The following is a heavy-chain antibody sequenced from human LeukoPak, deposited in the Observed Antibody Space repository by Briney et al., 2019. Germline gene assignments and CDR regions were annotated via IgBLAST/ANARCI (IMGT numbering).Heavy chain of an antibody. CDR3: ARGTKSGLGESSVGY. CDR1: GYTFTSYD. V-gene: IGHV1-8*03. Sequence: ASVKVSCKTSGYTFTSYDINWVRQAPGQGLEWMGWMNPNSGNTGYAQKFQGRVTITRNTSISTAYMELSSLTSEDTAVYYCARGTKSGLGESSVGYWGQGTLVTVSS. J-gene: IGHJ4*02. CDR2: MNPNSGNT. D-gene: IGHD3-16*01.